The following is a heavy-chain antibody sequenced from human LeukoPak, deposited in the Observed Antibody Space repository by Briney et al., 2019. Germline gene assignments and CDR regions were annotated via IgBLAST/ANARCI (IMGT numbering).Heavy chain of an antibody. CDR3: ARVPTDYYGSGTSYAFDI. J-gene: IGHJ3*02. CDR1: GFTFSSYA. D-gene: IGHD3-10*01. CDR2: ISYDGSNK. V-gene: IGHV3-30-3*01. Sequence: GGSLRLSCAASGFTFSSYAMHWVRQAPGKGLEWVAVISYDGSNKYYADSVKGRFTISRDNSKNTLYLQMNSLRAEDTAVYYCARVPTDYYGSGTSYAFDIWGQGTMVTVSS.